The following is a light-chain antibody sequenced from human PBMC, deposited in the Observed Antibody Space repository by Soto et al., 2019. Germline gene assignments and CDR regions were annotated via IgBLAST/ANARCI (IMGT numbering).Light chain of an antibody. CDR1: SSNIGSNT. CDR2: SNN. J-gene: IGLJ1*01. V-gene: IGLV1-44*01. Sequence: QCALTQPRSAAGTPGQRITISCSGSSSNIGSNTVNWYQQLPGTAPKLLIYSNNQRPSGIPDRFSGSKSGTSASLAISGLQSEDEADYYCAAWDDSLNGFYVFGTGTKVTVL. CDR3: AAWDDSLNGFYV.